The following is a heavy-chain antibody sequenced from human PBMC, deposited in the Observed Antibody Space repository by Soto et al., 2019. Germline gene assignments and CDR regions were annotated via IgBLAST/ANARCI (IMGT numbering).Heavy chain of an antibody. V-gene: IGHV3-21*01. CDR1: GFTFSSYS. Sequence: GESLKISCAASGFTFSSYSMNWVRQAPGKGLEWVSSISSSSSYIYYADSVKGRFTISRDNAKNSLYLQMNSLRAEDTAVYYCARLSPCSSTSCYLVYMDVWGKGTTVTVSS. D-gene: IGHD2-2*01. J-gene: IGHJ6*03. CDR3: ARLSPCSSTSCYLVYMDV. CDR2: ISSSSSYI.